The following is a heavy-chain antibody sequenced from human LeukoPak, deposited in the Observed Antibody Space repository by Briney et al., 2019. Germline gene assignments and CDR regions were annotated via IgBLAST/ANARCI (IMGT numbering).Heavy chain of an antibody. J-gene: IGHJ4*02. CDR1: GFTFSSYA. Sequence: GGSLRLSCAASGFTFSSYAMSWVRQAPGKGLEWVSAISGSGGSTYYADSVKCRFTISRDNSKKTLYLQMNSLRAEDTAVYYCAKLSGYYAKYYFDYWGQGTLVTVSS. V-gene: IGHV3-23*01. CDR2: ISGSGGST. D-gene: IGHD3-22*01. CDR3: AKLSGYYAKYYFDY.